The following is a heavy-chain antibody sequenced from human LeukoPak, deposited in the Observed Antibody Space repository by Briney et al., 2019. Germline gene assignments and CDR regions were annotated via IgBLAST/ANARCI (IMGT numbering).Heavy chain of an antibody. CDR2: ISGSGSRGSGITGGNT. V-gene: IGHV3-23*01. D-gene: IGHD6-13*01. Sequence: PGGSLRLSCEASEFTFSSYSMNWVRQAPGKGLEWVALISGSGSRGSGITGGNTYYADSVKGRFSISRDDSQNTVYLQMNSLRVEDTATYFCAKGRCGDSSCWYFDAWAKGTRVTVSP. J-gene: IGHJ4*02. CDR1: EFTFSSYS. CDR3: AKGRCGDSSCWYFDA.